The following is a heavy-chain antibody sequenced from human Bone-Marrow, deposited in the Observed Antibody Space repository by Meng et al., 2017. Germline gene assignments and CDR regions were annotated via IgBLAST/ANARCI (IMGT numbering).Heavy chain of an antibody. Sequence: ASVKVSCKASAYTFTSYGIIWLRQAPGQGLEWMGWISAYNGNTNYAQKLQGRVTMTTDTSTSTAYMELRSLRSDDTAVYYCARASFHYYGSGSSIDYWGQGTLVTVSS. CDR1: AYTFTSYG. CDR3: ARASFHYYGSGSSIDY. CDR2: ISAYNGNT. J-gene: IGHJ4*02. D-gene: IGHD3-10*01. V-gene: IGHV1-18*01.